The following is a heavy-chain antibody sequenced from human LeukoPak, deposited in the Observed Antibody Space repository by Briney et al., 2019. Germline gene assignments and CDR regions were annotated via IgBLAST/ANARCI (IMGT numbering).Heavy chain of an antibody. CDR2: IYYSGST. J-gene: IGHJ3*02. V-gene: IGHV4-59*01. CDR3: ARDPGVYGDYSASQGIPAGNAFDI. Sequence: SETLSLTCTVSGGSISSYYWSWIRQPPGKGLEWIGYIYYSGSTNYNPSLKSRVTISVDTSKNQFSLKLSSVTAADTAVYYCARDPGVYGDYSASQGIPAGNAFDIWGQGTMVTVSS. D-gene: IGHD4-17*01. CDR1: GGSISSYY.